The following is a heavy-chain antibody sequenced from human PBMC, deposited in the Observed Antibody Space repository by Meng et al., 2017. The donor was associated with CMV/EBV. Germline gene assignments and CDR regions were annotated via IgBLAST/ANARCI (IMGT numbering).Heavy chain of an antibody. D-gene: IGHD2-2*01. Sequence: SETLSLTCAVYGGSFSGYYWSWIRQPPGKGLEWIGEINHSGSTNYNLSLKSRVTISVDTSKNQFSLKLSSVTAADTAVYYCARGHIVVVPAATGYYYYGMDVWGQGTTVTVSS. CDR1: GGSFSGYY. V-gene: IGHV4-34*01. CDR3: ARGHIVVVPAATGYYYYGMDV. CDR2: INHSGST. J-gene: IGHJ6*02.